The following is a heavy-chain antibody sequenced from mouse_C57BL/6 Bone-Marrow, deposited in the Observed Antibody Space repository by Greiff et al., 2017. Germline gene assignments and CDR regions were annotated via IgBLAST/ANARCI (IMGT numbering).Heavy chain of an antibody. J-gene: IGHJ2*01. CDR2: IDPSDSYT. V-gene: IGHV1-50*01. CDR1: GYTFTSYW. CDR3: AREFPYDY. Sequence: QVQLKQPGAELVKPGASVKLSCKASGYTFTSYWMQWVKQRPGQGLEWIGEIDPSDSYTNYNQKFKGKATLTVDTSSSTAYMQLSSLTSEDSAVYYCAREFPYDYWGQGTTLTVSS.